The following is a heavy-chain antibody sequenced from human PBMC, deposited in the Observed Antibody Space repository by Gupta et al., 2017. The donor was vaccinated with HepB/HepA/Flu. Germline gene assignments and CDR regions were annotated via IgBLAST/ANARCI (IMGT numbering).Heavy chain of an antibody. V-gene: IGHV3-11*01. CDR3: ARSRYSTSWLHFDY. D-gene: IGHD6-13*01. Sequence: QVQLVESGGGLVKPGGSLRLSCAASGFTFTDYYMIWIRQAPGKGLEWITYISSSSLSRYYADSVKGRFTISRDNAKNSLYLQMSSLTADDTAVYYCARSRYSTSWLHFDYWGQGTLVTVSS. CDR1: GFTFTDYY. J-gene: IGHJ4*02. CDR2: ISSSSLSR.